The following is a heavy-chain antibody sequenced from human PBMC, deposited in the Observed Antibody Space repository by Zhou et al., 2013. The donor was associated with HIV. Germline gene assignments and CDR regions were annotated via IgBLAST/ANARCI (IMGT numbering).Heavy chain of an antibody. J-gene: IGHJ3*02. V-gene: IGHV1-69*05. CDR1: GGTFSSYA. D-gene: IGHD2-2*01. CDR2: IIPIFGTA. CDR3: AREGIVIGYCSSTSCRATPAFDI. Sequence: QVQLVQSGAEVKKPGSSVKVSCKASGGTFSSYAISWVRQAPGQGLEWMGGIIPIFGTANYAQKFQGRVTITTDESTSTAYMELSSLRSEDTAVYYCAREGIVIGYCSSTSCRATPAFDIWGQGTMVTVSS.